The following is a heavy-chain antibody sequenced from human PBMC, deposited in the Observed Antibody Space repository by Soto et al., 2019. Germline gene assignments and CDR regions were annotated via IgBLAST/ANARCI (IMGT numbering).Heavy chain of an antibody. V-gene: IGHV1-2*02. CDR1: GDTFTAYY. D-gene: IGHD5-12*01. Sequence: QVQLVHSGAEVKKPGASVKVSCKASGDTFTAYYMHWVRQAPGQGLEWMGWINPNSGGTYHAQNFQGRVTMTRDTSTTTAYMELASLRSDDTAVYYCARGGGRGYNELDPWGHGTLVIVSS. CDR2: INPNSGGT. J-gene: IGHJ5*02. CDR3: ARGGGRGYNELDP.